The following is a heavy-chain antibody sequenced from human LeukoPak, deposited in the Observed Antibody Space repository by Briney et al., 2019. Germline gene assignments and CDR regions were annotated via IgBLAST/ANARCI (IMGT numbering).Heavy chain of an antibody. Sequence: ASVKVPCKASGYTFTSYGISWVRQAPGQGLEWMGWISAYNGNTNYAQKFQGRVTMTRDTSISTAYMELSRLRSDDTAVYYCARDDILTGYYLGYWGQGTLVTVSS. CDR2: ISAYNGNT. CDR3: ARDDILTGYYLGY. CDR1: GYTFTSYG. V-gene: IGHV1-18*01. D-gene: IGHD3-9*01. J-gene: IGHJ4*02.